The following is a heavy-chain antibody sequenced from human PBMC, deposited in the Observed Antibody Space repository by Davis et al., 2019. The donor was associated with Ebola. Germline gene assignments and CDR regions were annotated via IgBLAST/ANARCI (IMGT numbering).Heavy chain of an antibody. CDR1: GGSFSGYY. CDR2: INHSGST. Sequence: MPGGSLRLSCAVYGGSFSGYYWSWIRQPPGKGLEWIGEINHSGSTNYNPSLKSRVTISVDTSKNQFSLTLRSVTAADTALYYCSRRAASGTLDYWGQGILVTVSS. D-gene: IGHD6-13*01. V-gene: IGHV4-34*01. J-gene: IGHJ4*02. CDR3: SRRAASGTLDY.